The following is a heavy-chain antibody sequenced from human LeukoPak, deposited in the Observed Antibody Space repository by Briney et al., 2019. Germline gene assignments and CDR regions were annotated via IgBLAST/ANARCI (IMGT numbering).Heavy chain of an antibody. D-gene: IGHD1-26*01. J-gene: IGHJ4*02. V-gene: IGHV1-2*02. CDR2: INPNSGGA. CDR1: GYTFTGYS. CDR3: ARAIFVGYSGFDY. Sequence: ASVKVSFKASGYTFTGYSMYWVRQAPGQGLEWMGWINPNSGGANYAQKFQGRVTLTRDTSISTAYMELSRLRSDDTAVYYCARAIFVGYSGFDYWGQGTPVTVSS.